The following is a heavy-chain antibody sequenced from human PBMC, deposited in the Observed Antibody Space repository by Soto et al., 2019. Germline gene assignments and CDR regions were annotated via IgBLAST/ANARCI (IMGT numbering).Heavy chain of an antibody. V-gene: IGHV1-18*01. CDR1: GYSFSSYG. CDR2: INTYNGNR. Sequence: QVQLVQSGAELRKPGASVKVSCKASGYSFSSYGINWVRQAPGQGLEWMGWINTYNGNRNYAQKYEDRVTTTTATSSNTVYMELRSLKSDDTAIYYCARDRLSGYDSGGFYCWGPGTRVNVSS. J-gene: IGHJ4*02. D-gene: IGHD3-22*01. CDR3: ARDRLSGYDSGGFYC.